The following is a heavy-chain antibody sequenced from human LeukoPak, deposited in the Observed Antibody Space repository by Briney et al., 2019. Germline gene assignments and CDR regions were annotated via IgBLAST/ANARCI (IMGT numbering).Heavy chain of an antibody. CDR3: AREGRSTSVWCSGGSCYDFDY. V-gene: IGHV3-21*01. J-gene: IGHJ4*02. CDR2: ISNTKNEM. D-gene: IGHD2-15*01. CDR1: GFTFSTYN. Sequence: PGGSLRLSCAASGFTFSTYNMKWVRQPPGKGLEWVSSISNTKNEMYYADSVKGRFTISRNNAKNSLYLQMNSLRAEDTAVYYCAREGRSTSVWCSGGSCYDFDYWGQGVLVTVSS.